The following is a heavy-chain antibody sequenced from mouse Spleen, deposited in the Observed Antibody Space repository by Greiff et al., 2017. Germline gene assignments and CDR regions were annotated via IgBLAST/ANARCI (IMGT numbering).Heavy chain of an antibody. V-gene: IGHV1-82*01. J-gene: IGHJ4*01. CDR2: IYPGDGDT. CDR3: ARRQLGPYYYAMDY. Sequence: QVQLKESGPELVKPGASVKISCKASGYAFSSSWMNWVKQRPGKGLEWIGRIYPGDGDTNYNGKFKGKATLTADKSSSTAYMQLSSLTSEDSAVYFCARRQLGPYYYAMDYWGQGTSVTVSS. CDR1: GYAFSSSW. D-gene: IGHD3-2*01.